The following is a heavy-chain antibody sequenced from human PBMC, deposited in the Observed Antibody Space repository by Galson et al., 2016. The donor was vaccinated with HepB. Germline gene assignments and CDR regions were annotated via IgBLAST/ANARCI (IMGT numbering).Heavy chain of an antibody. V-gene: IGHV4-31*03. CDR2: INHSGTT. CDR1: AGSISSGGYY. Sequence: TLSLTCSVSAGSISSGGYYWSWILQHPGKGLEWIGYINHSGTTYYNPSLSSRAAISVDTSKNQFSLEVSSVTAADTAVYYCARVSGNAFDIWGHGTMVTVSS. J-gene: IGHJ3*02. CDR3: ARVSGNAFDI.